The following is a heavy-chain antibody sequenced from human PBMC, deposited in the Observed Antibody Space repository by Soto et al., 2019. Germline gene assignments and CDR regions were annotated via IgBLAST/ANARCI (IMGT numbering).Heavy chain of an antibody. CDR3: ARVGSSYSSSWYYYYYGMDV. CDR1: GFTFSSYW. V-gene: IGHV3-7*01. J-gene: IGHJ6*02. D-gene: IGHD6-13*01. Sequence: GGSLRLSCAASGFTFSSYWMTWVRQAPGKGLEWVANIKQDGSEKYYVDSVKGRFTISRDNAKNSLYLQMNSLRAEDTAVYYCARVGSSYSSSWYYYYYGMDVWGQQTTVTVSS. CDR2: IKQDGSEK.